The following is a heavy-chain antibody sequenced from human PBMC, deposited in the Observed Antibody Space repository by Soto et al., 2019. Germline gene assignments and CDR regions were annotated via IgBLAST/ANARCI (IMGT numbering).Heavy chain of an antibody. J-gene: IGHJ4*02. CDR3: ARFIPGTGSDY. Sequence: QVQLQESGPGLVEPSQTLSLTCTVSGGSISSGGYCWSWIRQHPVKGLEWIGYIYYSGSSYYNPSLKSRVTISVDTSKNQFSLKLSSVSAADTAVYYCARFIPGTGSDYWGQGTLVTVSS. V-gene: IGHV4-31*03. D-gene: IGHD1-20*01. CDR2: IYYSGSS. CDR1: GGSISSGGYC.